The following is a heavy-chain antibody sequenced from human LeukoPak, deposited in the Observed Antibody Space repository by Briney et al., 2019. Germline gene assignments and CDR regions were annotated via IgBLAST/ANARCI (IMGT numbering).Heavy chain of an antibody. V-gene: IGHV4-4*07. CDR3: ADSYGDRNYYYGMDV. J-gene: IGHJ6*02. D-gene: IGHD4-17*01. Sequence: SETLSLTCSVSGGSIRNYFWSWIRQPAGKGLEWIGRIYTSGSIDYKPSLRSRVTMSVDTSRNQFSLKLTSVTAADTAVYYCADSYGDRNYYYGMDVWGRGTTVTVSS. CDR2: IYTSGSI. CDR1: GGSIRNYF.